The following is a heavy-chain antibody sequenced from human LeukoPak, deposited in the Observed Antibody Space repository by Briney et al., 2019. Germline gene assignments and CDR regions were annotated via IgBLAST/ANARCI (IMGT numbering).Heavy chain of an antibody. CDR3: ARESLVGATTGAEGDYYFDY. CDR2: INPSGGST. V-gene: IGHV1-46*01. J-gene: IGHJ4*02. D-gene: IGHD1-26*01. CDR1: GYTFTSYY. Sequence: GASVKVSCKASGYTFTSYYMHWVRQAPGQGLEWMGIINPSGGSTSYAQKFQGRVTKTRDTSTSTVYMELSSLRSEDTAVYYCARESLVGATTGAEGDYYFDYWGQGTLVTVSS.